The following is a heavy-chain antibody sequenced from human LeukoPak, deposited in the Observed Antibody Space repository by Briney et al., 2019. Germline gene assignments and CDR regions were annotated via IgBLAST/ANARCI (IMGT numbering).Heavy chain of an antibody. J-gene: IGHJ4*02. CDR1: GFTVSSTY. D-gene: IGHD6-6*01. CDR2: IFSDGST. Sequence: GGSLRLSCAASGFTVSSTYMSWVRQAPGKGLEWVSVIFSDGSTYYADSVKGRFTISRDNSKNTLYLQMNSLRAEDTAVYYCATLEYSSSSGSFDYWGQGTLVTVSS. CDR3: ATLEYSSSSGSFDY. V-gene: IGHV3-53*01.